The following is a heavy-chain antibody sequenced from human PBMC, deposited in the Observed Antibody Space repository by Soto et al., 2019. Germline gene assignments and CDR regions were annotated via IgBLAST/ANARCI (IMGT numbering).Heavy chain of an antibody. CDR3: ARSLTGIQLWLPTHYYYRMVV. V-gene: IGHV1-69*13. Sequence: ASVKVSCKASGGTFSSYAISWGRQAPGQGLEWMGGIIPIFGTANYAQKFQGRVTITADESTSTAYMELSSLRSEDTAVYYCARSLTGIQLWLPTHYYYRMVVSGPGPTVTVSS. CDR2: IIPIFGTA. J-gene: IGHJ6*02. D-gene: IGHD5-18*01. CDR1: GGTFSSYA.